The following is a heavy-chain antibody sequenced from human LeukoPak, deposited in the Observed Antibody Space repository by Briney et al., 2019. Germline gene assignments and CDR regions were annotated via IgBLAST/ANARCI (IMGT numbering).Heavy chain of an antibody. J-gene: IGHJ4*02. CDR3: ARGVSTSTIYDSSGYYEYYFDY. CDR1: GYTFTGYY. Sequence: GASVKVSCKASGYTFTGYYMHWVRQAPGQGLERMGRINPNSGGTNYAQKFQGRVTMTRDTSISTAYMELSRLRSDDTAVYYCARGVSTSTIYDSSGYYEYYFDYWGQGTLVTVSS. V-gene: IGHV1-2*06. D-gene: IGHD3-22*01. CDR2: INPNSGGT.